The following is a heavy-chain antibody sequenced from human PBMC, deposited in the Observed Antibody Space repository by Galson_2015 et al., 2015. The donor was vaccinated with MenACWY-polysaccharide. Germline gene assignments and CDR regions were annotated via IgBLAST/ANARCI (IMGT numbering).Heavy chain of an antibody. D-gene: IGHD3-10*01. V-gene: IGHV3-7*01. CDR3: ARERWVRGVFFDQ. CDR2: ITHARSEK. CDR1: RFTFRHFW. Sequence: SLRLSSAASRFTFRHFWLRWLRPAPGPALPWVARITHARSEKYLVDSVKGRFTISRDNAENSLFRQRNSRRAEDTAVYYCARERWVRGVFFDQWGQGTLVTVSS. J-gene: IGHJ4*02.